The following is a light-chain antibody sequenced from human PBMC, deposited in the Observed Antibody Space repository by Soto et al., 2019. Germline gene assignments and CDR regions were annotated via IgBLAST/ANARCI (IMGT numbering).Light chain of an antibody. J-gene: IGKJ5*01. V-gene: IGKV3D-20*02. CDR2: GAS. Sequence: IVFTQSPCTLSLSQGERATLSCRASQSVSSSYLAWYQQKPGQAPRLLIYGASSRATGIPDRFSGSGSGTDFTLTISRLEPEDFAVYYCQQRSNWPPITFGQGTRLAIK. CDR1: QSVSSSY. CDR3: QQRSNWPPIT.